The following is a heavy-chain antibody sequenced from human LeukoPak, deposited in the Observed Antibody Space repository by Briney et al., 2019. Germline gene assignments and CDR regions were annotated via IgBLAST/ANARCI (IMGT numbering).Heavy chain of an antibody. D-gene: IGHD3-10*01. J-gene: IGHJ4*02. V-gene: IGHV3-66*01. CDR2: IYSGGST. CDR1: GFTVSSNY. CDR3: AKDTPHYYGSGSYQGSCLDY. Sequence: PGGSLRLSCAASGFTVSSNYMSWVRQAPGKGLEWVSVIYSGGSTSYADSVKGRFTISRDNSKNTLYLQMNSLRAEDTAVYYCAKDTPHYYGSGSYQGSCLDYWGQGTLVTVSS.